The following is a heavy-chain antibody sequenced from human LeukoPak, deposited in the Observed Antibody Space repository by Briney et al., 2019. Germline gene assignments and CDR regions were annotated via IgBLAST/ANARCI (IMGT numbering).Heavy chain of an antibody. J-gene: IGHJ4*02. CDR2: IKSKTEGGTT. D-gene: IGHD6-19*01. V-gene: IGHV3-15*07. CDR1: GFTFSNAW. Sequence: GGSLRLSYAASGFTFSNAWMSWVRQAPGKGLEWVGRIKSKTEGGTTDYAAPVKGRFTISRDDSKNTLYLQMNSLKTEDTAVYYCTTDLLRDSSSGWVDYWGQGTLVTVSS. CDR3: TTDLLRDSSSGWVDY.